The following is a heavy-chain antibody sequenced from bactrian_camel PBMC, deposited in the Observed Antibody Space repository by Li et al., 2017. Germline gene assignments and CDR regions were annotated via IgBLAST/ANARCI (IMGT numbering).Heavy chain of an antibody. CDR3: AGLYPYRCADLSPSDFTH. CDR2: IDSEGRT. Sequence: HVQLVESGGGSVQTGGSLRLSCAQSGHTYGLYCLGWFRQIPGKEREGLASIDSEGRTTSAESVKGRFTISRDHAKNSFYLQMNSLKPEDTGRYFCAGLYPYRCADLSPSDFTHWGQGTQVTV. D-gene: IGHD3*01. V-gene: IGHV3S53*01. CDR1: GHTYGLYC. J-gene: IGHJ4*01.